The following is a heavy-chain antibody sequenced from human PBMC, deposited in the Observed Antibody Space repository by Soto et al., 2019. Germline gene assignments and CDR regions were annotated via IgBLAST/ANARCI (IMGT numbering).Heavy chain of an antibody. D-gene: IGHD3-10*01. CDR3: ASLYGSGSYYNGMDV. V-gene: IGHV4-4*07. CDR1: CGSISSYY. J-gene: IGHJ6*02. CDR2: IYTSGST. Sequence: SETLSLTCTVSCGSISSYYWSWIRQPAGKGLEWIGRIYTSGSTNYNPSLKSRVTMSVDTSKNQFSLKLSSVTAADTAVYYCASLYGSGSYYNGMDVWGQGTTVTVSS.